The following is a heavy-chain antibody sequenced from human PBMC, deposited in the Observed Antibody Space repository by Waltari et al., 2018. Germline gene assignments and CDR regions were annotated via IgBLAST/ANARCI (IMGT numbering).Heavy chain of an antibody. CDR2: IKQDGSEK. D-gene: IGHD3-3*01. CDR1: GFTFSSYW. CDR3: ARVKGGTVFGVVIEGYYMDV. J-gene: IGHJ6*03. Sequence: EVQLVESGGGLVQPGGSLRLSCAASGFTFSSYWMSWVRQAPGKGLEWVANIKQDGSEKYYVDSVKGRFTISRDNAKNSLYLQMNSLRAEDTAVYYCARVKGGTVFGVVIEGYYMDVWGKGTTVTVSS. V-gene: IGHV3-7*04.